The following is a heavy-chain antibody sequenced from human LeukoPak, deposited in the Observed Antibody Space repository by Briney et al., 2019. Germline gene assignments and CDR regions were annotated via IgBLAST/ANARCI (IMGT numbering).Heavy chain of an antibody. CDR3: ARDFYGDPLYYYYGMDV. Sequence: ASVKVSCKASGYTFTSYGISWVRQALGQGLEWMGWISAYNGNTNYAQKLQGRVTMTTDTSTSTAYMELRSLRSDDTAVYYCARDFYGDPLYYYYGMDVWGQGTTVTVSS. J-gene: IGHJ6*02. CDR2: ISAYNGNT. V-gene: IGHV1-18*01. D-gene: IGHD4-17*01. CDR1: GYTFTSYG.